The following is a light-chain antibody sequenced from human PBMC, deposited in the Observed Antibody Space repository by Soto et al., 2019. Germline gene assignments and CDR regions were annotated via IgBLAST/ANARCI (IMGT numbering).Light chain of an antibody. CDR1: QTVSGNS. CDR3: QLYGSTPKT. Sequence: VLTQSPGTLSLSPGERASLSCRATQTVSGNSLAWYQQQPGQAPKFLIHGASTRATGIPDRFSGSGGGADFTITISRREPEDFSVYYCQLYGSTPKTFGQGTKVEVK. CDR2: GAS. J-gene: IGKJ1*01. V-gene: IGKV3-20*01.